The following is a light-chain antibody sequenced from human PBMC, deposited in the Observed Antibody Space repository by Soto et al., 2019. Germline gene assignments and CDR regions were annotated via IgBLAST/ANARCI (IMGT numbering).Light chain of an antibody. CDR2: EVS. CDR1: SSDVGAYNY. CDR3: SSYTSGSTWV. V-gene: IGLV2-14*01. Sequence: QSALTQPASVSGSPGQSITISCTGTSSDVGAYNYVSWYQQHPGKAPKLMIYEVSNRPSGVSNRFSGSKSGNTASLNISGLQAEDEGDYYCSSYTSGSTWVFGGGTKVTVL. J-gene: IGLJ3*02.